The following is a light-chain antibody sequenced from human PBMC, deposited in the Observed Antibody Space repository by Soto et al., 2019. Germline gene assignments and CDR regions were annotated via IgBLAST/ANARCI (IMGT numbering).Light chain of an antibody. V-gene: IGKV3-15*01. J-gene: IGKJ2*01. CDR1: QSVTSN. CDR2: AAS. Sequence: EIVMTQSPGTLSVSPGERATLSCRASQSVTSNLAWYQQKPGQAPRLLIYAASSRASGIPARFSGSGSGTEFNLNIGSLQSVDVAVYFCQQYYNWPYTFGQGTNLDFK. CDR3: QQYYNWPYT.